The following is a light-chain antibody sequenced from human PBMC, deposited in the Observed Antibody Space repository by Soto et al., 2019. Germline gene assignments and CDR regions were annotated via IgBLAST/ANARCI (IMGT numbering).Light chain of an antibody. CDR1: QGISSW. V-gene: IGKV1-12*01. CDR2: AAS. Sequence: DIQMTQSPSSVSASVRDRVSITCRASQGISSWLAWCQQKPGKAPKLLIYAASSFQSGVPSRFSGSGSGTDFTLTISSLQPEHFATYYCQQANSFPFGPGTNVDIK. J-gene: IGKJ3*01. CDR3: QQANSFP.